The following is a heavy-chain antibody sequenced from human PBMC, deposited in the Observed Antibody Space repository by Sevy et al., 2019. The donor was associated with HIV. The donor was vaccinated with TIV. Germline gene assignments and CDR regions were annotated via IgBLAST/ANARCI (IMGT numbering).Heavy chain of an antibody. D-gene: IGHD4-4*01. CDR2: IWHDGTKK. J-gene: IGHJ4*02. CDR3: VRVTPDEDGTTLDS. Sequence: GGSLRLSCAASGFIFSNFGINWVRQAPGKGLEWVAIIWHDGTKKRYLESVKGRFTISRDNSKNTVYLQMNSLRVEDSGTYYCVRVTPDEDGTTLDSWGLGTLVTVSS. V-gene: IGHV3-33*01. CDR1: GFIFSNFG.